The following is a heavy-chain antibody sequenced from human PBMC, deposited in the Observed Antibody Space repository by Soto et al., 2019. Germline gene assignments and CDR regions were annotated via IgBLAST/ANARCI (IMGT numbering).Heavy chain of an antibody. CDR3: VRSRVDSSGPHQFDY. D-gene: IGHD3-22*01. CDR2: IYYSGKT. V-gene: IGHV4-30-4*01. J-gene: IGHJ4*02. CDR1: GGSISSGDYY. Sequence: QVQLQESGPGLVKPSQTLSLTCTVSGGSISSGDYYWSWIRQSPGKGLEWIGYIYYSGKTYYNPSLGSRVSISVATSKTQFSLKVSSVSAADTAVYYCVRSRVDSSGPHQFDYWGQGTLVTVSA.